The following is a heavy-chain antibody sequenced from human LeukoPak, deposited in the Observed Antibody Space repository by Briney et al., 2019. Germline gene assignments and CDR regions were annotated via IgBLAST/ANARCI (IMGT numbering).Heavy chain of an antibody. CDR1: GGALSSSSYY. D-gene: IGHD6-6*01. Sequence: LETLFLPCTGSGGALSSSSYYLGWGPPPPRKGLGWGGSIYYSGSTYYNPSLKSRVTISVDTSKNQFSLKLSSVTAADTAVYYCARGVVGSSSGFDYWGQGTLVTVSS. CDR2: IYYSGST. CDR3: ARGVVGSSSGFDY. V-gene: IGHV4-39*01. J-gene: IGHJ4*02.